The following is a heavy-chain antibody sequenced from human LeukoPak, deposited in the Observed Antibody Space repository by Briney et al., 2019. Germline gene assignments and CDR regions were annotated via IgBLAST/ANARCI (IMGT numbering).Heavy chain of an antibody. CDR3: ARSYSGWYGGYFDY. V-gene: IGHV3-30*04. CDR1: GFSLTKYS. CDR2: MSLDGNNK. Sequence: GGSLRLSCVVSGFSLTKYSMHWVRQAPGKGLEWVAIMSLDGNNKDYRDSVKGRFTISRDNSKNIVYLDMNSLRAEDTALYYCARSYSGWYGGYFDYWGQGTLVTVSS. D-gene: IGHD6-19*01. J-gene: IGHJ4*02.